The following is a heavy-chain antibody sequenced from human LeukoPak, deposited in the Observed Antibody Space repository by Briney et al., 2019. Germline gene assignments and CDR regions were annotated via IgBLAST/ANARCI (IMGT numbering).Heavy chain of an antibody. Sequence: PGGSLRLSCAASGFTFSSYAMHWVRQAPGKGLEWVAVISYDGSNKYYADSVKGRFTISRDNPKNTLYLQMNSLRAEDTAVYYCARGNDYGGNSRYFDYWGQGTLVTVSS. CDR2: ISYDGSNK. CDR3: ARGNDYGGNSRYFDY. V-gene: IGHV3-30-3*01. CDR1: GFTFSSYA. D-gene: IGHD4-23*01. J-gene: IGHJ4*02.